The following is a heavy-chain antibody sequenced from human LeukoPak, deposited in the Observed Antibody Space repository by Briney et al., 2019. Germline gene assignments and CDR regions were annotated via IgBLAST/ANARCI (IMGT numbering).Heavy chain of an antibody. Sequence: PGGSLRLSCAASGFIVSSKYMSWVRQAPGKGLEWISVVYSGGSPSYADSVKGRFTISTDNSKNTLHLQMNSLRAEDTAVYYCAREGVYDSSGYNDALDIWGQGTMVTVSS. CDR1: GFIVSSKY. CDR3: AREGVYDSSGYNDALDI. J-gene: IGHJ3*02. D-gene: IGHD3-22*01. CDR2: VYSGGSP. V-gene: IGHV3-53*01.